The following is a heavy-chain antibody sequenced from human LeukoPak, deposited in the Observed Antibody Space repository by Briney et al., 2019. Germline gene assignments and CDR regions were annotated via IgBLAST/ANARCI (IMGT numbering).Heavy chain of an antibody. V-gene: IGHV3-53*01. CDR1: GYSVSDKY. J-gene: IGHJ4*02. D-gene: IGHD6-19*01. Sequence: GGSLRLSCAVSGYSVSDKYMSWVRQAPGKGLEWVSVFYTGGEKYYAAFVKGRFTTSRDNSNNMVFLQMNSLTVEDTALYYCAGGQMFTSGGFDNWGQGTLVTVSS. CDR2: FYTGGEK. CDR3: AGGQMFTSGGFDN.